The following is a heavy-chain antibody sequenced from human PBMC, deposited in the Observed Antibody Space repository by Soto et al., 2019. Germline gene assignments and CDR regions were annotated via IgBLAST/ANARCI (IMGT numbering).Heavy chain of an antibody. V-gene: IGHV3-9*01. CDR3: AKSEDDSSAHVGYFDY. J-gene: IGHJ4*02. CDR2: ISWNSDTI. Sequence: SLRLSCAASAFAFDDSAMHWVRQAPGEGREWVSGISWNSDTIAYADSVKGRFTISRDNAKNSLYLQMNSLRVEDTALYYCAKSEDDSSAHVGYFDYWGQGNLVTVSS. D-gene: IGHD3-22*01. CDR1: AFAFDDSA.